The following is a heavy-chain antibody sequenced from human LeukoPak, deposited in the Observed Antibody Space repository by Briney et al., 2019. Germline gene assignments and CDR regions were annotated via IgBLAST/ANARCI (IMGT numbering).Heavy chain of an antibody. D-gene: IGHD3-3*01. CDR3: ARDVFDFDS. CDR1: GYTFVTYG. Sequence: GASVKVSCKASGYTFVTYGISWVRQAPGQGLEWMGWINPHTGDTKNAQKFHDRVTMTADPFTDTAYMELRSLRSDDTAVYYCARDVFDFDSWGQGTLDTVS. CDR2: INPHTGDT. J-gene: IGHJ4*02. V-gene: IGHV1-18*01.